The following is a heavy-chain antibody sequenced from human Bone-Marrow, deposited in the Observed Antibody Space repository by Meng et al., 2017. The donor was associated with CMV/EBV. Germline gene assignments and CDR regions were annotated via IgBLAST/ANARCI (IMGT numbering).Heavy chain of an antibody. D-gene: IGHD2-15*01. CDR2: IYHSGNI. V-gene: IGHV4-4*02. J-gene: IGHJ4*02. Sequence: SETLSLTCAVSGGSISSSNWWSWVRQPPGKGLEWIGEIYHSGNINYNPSLKSLVTISVDKSKNQFSLNLNSVTAADTAVYYCARDRGYCSGDSCYGPFDYWGQGTLVTVSS. CDR1: GGSISSSNW. CDR3: ARDRGYCSGDSCYGPFDY.